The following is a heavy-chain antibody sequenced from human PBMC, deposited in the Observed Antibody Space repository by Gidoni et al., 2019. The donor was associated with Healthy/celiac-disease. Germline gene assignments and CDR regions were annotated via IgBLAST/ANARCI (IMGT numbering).Heavy chain of an antibody. CDR2: IYTSGST. V-gene: IGHV4-61*02. Sequence: QVQLQESGPGLVKPSQTLSLTCTVPGGSISSGSYYWSWIRQPAGKGLEWIGRIYTSGSTNYNPALKSRGTISVDTSKNQFSLKLSSVTAADTAVYYCARGRRGVSSSTGSYYYYMDVWGKGTTVTVSS. J-gene: IGHJ6*03. CDR3: ARGRRGVSSSTGSYYYYMDV. D-gene: IGHD2-2*01. CDR1: GGSISSGSYY.